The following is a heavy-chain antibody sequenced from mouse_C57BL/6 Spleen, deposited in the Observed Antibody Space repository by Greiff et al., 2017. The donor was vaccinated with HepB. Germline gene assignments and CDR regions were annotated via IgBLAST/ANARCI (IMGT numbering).Heavy chain of an antibody. Sequence: GGGLVQPKGSLKLSCAASGFSFNTYAMNWVRQAPGKGLEWVARIRSKSNNYATYYADSVKDRFTISRDDSESMLYLQMNNLKTEDTAMYYCVRQTYDYDAWFAYWGQGTLVTVSA. CDR3: VRQTYDYDAWFAY. CDR2: IRSKSNNYAT. J-gene: IGHJ3*01. V-gene: IGHV10-1*01. D-gene: IGHD2-4*01. CDR1: GFSFNTYA.